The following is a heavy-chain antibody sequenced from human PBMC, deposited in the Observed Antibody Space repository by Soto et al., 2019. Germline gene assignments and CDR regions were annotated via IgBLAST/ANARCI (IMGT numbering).Heavy chain of an antibody. Sequence: EVQLVESGGGLVQPGRSLRLSCAASGFTFDDYAMNWVRQAQGKGLEWASGISWNSGTIGYADSVKGRFSISRDTAKNSLYLQMTSLRAEDTALYYCAKGYSTAITIFDEWGQGTLVTVSS. CDR1: GFTFDDYA. D-gene: IGHD3-3*02. V-gene: IGHV3-9*01. CDR2: ISWNSGTI. J-gene: IGHJ4*02. CDR3: AKGYSTAITIFDE.